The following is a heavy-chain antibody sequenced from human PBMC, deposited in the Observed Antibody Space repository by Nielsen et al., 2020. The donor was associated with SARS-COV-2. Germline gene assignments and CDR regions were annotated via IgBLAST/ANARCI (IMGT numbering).Heavy chain of an antibody. Sequence: SETLSLTCAVSGGSISSGGYSWSWIRQPPGKGLEWIGYIYHSGSTNYNPSLKSRVTISVDTSKNQFSLKLSSVTAADTAVYYCARVIAVAGTWYYGMDVWGQGTTVTVSS. J-gene: IGHJ6*02. D-gene: IGHD6-19*01. CDR1: GGSISSGGYS. CDR3: ARVIAVAGTWYYGMDV. V-gene: IGHV4-30-2*01. CDR2: IYHSGST.